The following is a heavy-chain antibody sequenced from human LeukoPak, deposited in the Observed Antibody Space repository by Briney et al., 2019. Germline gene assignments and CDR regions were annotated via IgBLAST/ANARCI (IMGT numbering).Heavy chain of an antibody. V-gene: IGHV4-31*03. J-gene: IGHJ4*02. CDR2: IYYSGST. CDR1: GGSISSGGYY. CDR3: ARVAFPTAMVFDY. Sequence: SQTLSLTCTVSGGSISSGGYYWSWIRQHPGKGLEWIGYIYYSGSTYYNPSLKSRVTISVDTSKNQFSLKLSSVTAADTAVYYCARVAFPTAMVFDYWGRGTLVTVSS. D-gene: IGHD5-18*01.